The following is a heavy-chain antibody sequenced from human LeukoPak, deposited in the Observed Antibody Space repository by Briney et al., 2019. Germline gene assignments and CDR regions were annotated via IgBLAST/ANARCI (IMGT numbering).Heavy chain of an antibody. J-gene: IGHJ4*02. V-gene: IGHV4-4*02. CDR1: GGSISSSNW. D-gene: IGHD3-10*01. CDR2: INHSGST. CDR3: ARGRSYYYGSGSYFSYYFDY. Sequence: SETLSLTCAVSGGSISSSNWWSWVRQPPGKGLEWIGEINHSGSTNYNPSLKSRVTISVDTSKNQFSLKLSSVTAADTAVYYCARGRSYYYGSGSYFSYYFDYWGQGTLVTVSS.